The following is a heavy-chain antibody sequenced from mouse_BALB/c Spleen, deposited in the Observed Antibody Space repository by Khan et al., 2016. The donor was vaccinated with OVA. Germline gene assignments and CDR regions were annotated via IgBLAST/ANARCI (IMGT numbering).Heavy chain of an antibody. V-gene: IGHV9-3-1*01. D-gene: IGHD2-10*01. J-gene: IGHJ4*01. Sequence: QIQLVQSGPELKKPGETVKISCKASGFTFTNCGINWVQQAPGKGLRWMGWINTYTGESTYADDFKGRFAFSLETSASTAYLQINNLKNEDTATYFSARPPYFSYVLDYWGQGTSVTVSS. CDR3: ARPPYFSYVLDY. CDR2: INTYTGES. CDR1: GFTFTNCG.